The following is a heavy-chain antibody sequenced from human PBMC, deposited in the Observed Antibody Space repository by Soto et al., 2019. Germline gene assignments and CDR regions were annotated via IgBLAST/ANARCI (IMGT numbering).Heavy chain of an antibody. CDR2: ISGSGGST. CDR1: GFTFSSYA. D-gene: IGHD3-10*01. CDR3: AKRSPCYYSALDY. Sequence: EVQLLESGGGLVQPGGSLRLSCAASGFTFSSYAMSWVRQAPGKGLEWVSGISGSGGSTYYADSVKGRFTISRDNSKNTLYLQMNSLRGEDTAVYYCAKRSPCYYSALDYWGQGTLVTVSS. J-gene: IGHJ4*02. V-gene: IGHV3-23*01.